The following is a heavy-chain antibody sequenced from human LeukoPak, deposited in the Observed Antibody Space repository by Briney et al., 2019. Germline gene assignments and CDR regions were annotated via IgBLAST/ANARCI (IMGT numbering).Heavy chain of an antibody. CDR2: IHYSGST. J-gene: IGHJ5*02. V-gene: IGHV4-38-2*02. Sequence: SETLSLTCSVSGFSIISGYYWGWIRQPPGKGLQWIGSIHYSGSTFYNPSLQSRVTISIDTSQNQFSLNLNSVTAADTAMYFCVRSRRLLPSDSWGQGSLVTVSS. CDR1: GFSIISGYY. CDR3: VRSRRLLPSDS. D-gene: IGHD1-1*01.